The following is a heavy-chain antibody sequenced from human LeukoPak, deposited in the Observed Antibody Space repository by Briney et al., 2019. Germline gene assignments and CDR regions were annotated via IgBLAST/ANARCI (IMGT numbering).Heavy chain of an antibody. J-gene: IGHJ5*02. CDR3: ARGSWYRENWFDP. CDR2: ISPYNGHT. V-gene: IGHV1-18*01. Sequence: ASVKVSCKASGYTFTSYGIDWVRQAPGQGLEWMGWISPYNGHTNYTQKLQGRVTMTTDTSTSTAYMELRSLRSDDTAVYYCARGSWYRENWFDPWGQGTLVTVSS. D-gene: IGHD6-13*01. CDR1: GYTFTSYG.